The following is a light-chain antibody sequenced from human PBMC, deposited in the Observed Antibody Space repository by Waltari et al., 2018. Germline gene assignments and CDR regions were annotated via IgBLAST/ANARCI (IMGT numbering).Light chain of an antibody. Sequence: EIVLTHPPGTCSLSPGERATLSCRASQTVSSSYLACYQQKPGQAPRLLIYGASSRATSIPDRISGSGSGTDFTLTISGLEPEDFVVYYCQQYGSSPLTFGGGTKVEIK. J-gene: IGKJ4*01. CDR3: QQYGSSPLT. CDR2: GAS. CDR1: QTVSSSY. V-gene: IGKV3-20*01.